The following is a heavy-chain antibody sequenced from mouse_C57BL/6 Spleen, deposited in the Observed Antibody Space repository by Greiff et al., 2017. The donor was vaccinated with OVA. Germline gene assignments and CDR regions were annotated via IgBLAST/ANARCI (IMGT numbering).Heavy chain of an antibody. CDR1: GYTFTSYW. V-gene: IGHV1-7*01. CDR2: INPSSGYT. J-gene: IGHJ2*01. D-gene: IGHD1-2*01. CDR3: ARYGTTASRAFDY. Sequence: VQLQQSGADLAKPGASVKLSCKASGYTFTSYWMHWVKQRPGQGLEWIGYINPSSGYTKYNQKFKDKATLTADKSSSTAYMQLGSLTYEDSAVYYCARYGTTASRAFDYWGQGTTLTVSS.